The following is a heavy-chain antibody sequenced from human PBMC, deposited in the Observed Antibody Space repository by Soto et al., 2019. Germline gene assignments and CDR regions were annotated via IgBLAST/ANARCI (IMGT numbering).Heavy chain of an antibody. CDR3: ASGNGNHRPLDY. CDR2: INSDGSST. J-gene: IGHJ4*02. CDR1: GFTFSSYW. D-gene: IGHD2-8*01. V-gene: IGHV3-74*01. Sequence: EVQLVESGGGLVQPGGSLRLSCAASGFTFSSYWMHWVRQAPGKGLVWVSRINSDGSSTSYADSVKGRFTISRDNAKNTLYLQMNSLRAEDTAVYYCASGNGNHRPLDYWGQGTLVTVSS.